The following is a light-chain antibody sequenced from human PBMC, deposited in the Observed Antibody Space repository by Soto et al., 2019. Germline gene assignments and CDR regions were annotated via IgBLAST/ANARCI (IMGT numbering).Light chain of an antibody. Sequence: QSALAQPASVSGSPGQSITISCTGTSSDVGSFGLVSWYQQHPGKAPKLMIYEGSERPSGVSSRFSVSRSANTASLAISGLQAEDEADYYCCSYTGGSTFVLFGGGTKHTVL. CDR3: CSYTGGSTFVL. CDR2: EGS. J-gene: IGLJ2*01. V-gene: IGLV2-23*01. CDR1: SSDVGSFGL.